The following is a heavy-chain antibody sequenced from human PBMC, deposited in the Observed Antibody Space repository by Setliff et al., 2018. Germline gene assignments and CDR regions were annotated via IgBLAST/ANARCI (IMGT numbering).Heavy chain of an antibody. CDR2: IYYSGST. CDR1: GGSISSHY. Sequence: TLSLTCTVSGGSISSHYWSWIRQPPGKGLEWIGSIYYSGSTNYNPSLKSRVTISVDTSKNQFSLKLSSVTAADTAVYYCARVVLRVYNWFDPWGQGTLVTVSS. CDR3: ARVVLRVYNWFDP. V-gene: IGHV4-59*11. D-gene: IGHD2-2*01. J-gene: IGHJ5*02.